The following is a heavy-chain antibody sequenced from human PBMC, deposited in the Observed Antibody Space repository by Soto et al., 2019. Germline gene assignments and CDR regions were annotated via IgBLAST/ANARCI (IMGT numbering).Heavy chain of an antibody. CDR1: GFTFSSYW. V-gene: IGHV3-74*01. CDR2: TNEDGSII. CDR3: TRDIGGWGAY. J-gene: IGHJ4*02. D-gene: IGHD3-10*01. Sequence: EVQLVESGGCLVQPGGSLRLSCAASGFTFSSYWMHWVRQAPGKGLVWVSRTNEDGSIINYADSVKGRFTISRDNAKDILYLEMNSLRVEDTAVYYCTRDIGGWGAYWGQGALVTVSS.